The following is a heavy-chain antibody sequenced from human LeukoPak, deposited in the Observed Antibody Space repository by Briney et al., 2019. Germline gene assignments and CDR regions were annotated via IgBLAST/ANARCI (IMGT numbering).Heavy chain of an antibody. CDR1: GFTFTDFG. CDR2: ISYHGNNK. J-gene: IGHJ4*02. D-gene: IGHD5-12*01. Sequence: PGGSLRLSCAASGFTFTDFGMYWVRQAPGKGLEWVAVISYHGNNKYYVDSVKGRFTITRDNSKNTLYLQMNSLRAEDTAVYYCAKAAGGYSGYVPFDYWGQGTLVTVSS. CDR3: AKAAGGYSGYVPFDY. V-gene: IGHV3-30*18.